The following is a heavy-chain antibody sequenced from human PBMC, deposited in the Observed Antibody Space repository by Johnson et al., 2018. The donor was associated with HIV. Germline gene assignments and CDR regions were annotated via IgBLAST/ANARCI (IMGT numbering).Heavy chain of an antibody. V-gene: IGHV3-20*04. CDR3: VRDRSTYSGSYYGWDAFAL. Sequence: VQLLESGGSMVRPGGSRRLSCAVSGFTFDDYGMSWVRQAPGKGLEWVSRINSDGSSTSYADSVKGRFTISRDNSKNTLYLQMNSLRAEDTAVYYCVRDRSTYSGSYYGWDAFALWGQGTMVTVSS. CDR1: GFTFDDYG. J-gene: IGHJ3*01. D-gene: IGHD1-26*01. CDR2: INSDGSST.